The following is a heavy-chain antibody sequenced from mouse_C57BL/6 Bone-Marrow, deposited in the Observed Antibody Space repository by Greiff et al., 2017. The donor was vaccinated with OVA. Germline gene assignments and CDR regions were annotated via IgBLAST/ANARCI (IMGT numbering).Heavy chain of an antibody. Sequence: QVQLQQPGAELVKPGASVKLSCKASGYTFTSYWMQWVNQRPGQGLEWIGEIDPSDSYTNYNQKFKGKATLTVDTSSSTAYMQLSILTSEDSAVYYSASADFAYWGQGTLVTVSA. CDR2: IDPSDSYT. V-gene: IGHV1-50*01. CDR3: ASADFAY. J-gene: IGHJ3*01. CDR1: GYTFTSYW.